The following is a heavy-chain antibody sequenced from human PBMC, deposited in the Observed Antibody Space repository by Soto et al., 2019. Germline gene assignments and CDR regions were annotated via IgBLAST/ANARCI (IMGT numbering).Heavy chain of an antibody. CDR3: ARDKIKGAPDYLDS. J-gene: IGHJ4*02. CDR2: IAYDGTIK. CDR1: GFTFSANA. Sequence: QEQLVESGGDVVQPGRSLTLSCAASGFTFSANAMHWVRQAPGKGLEWVAVIAYDGTIKIYRDSVKGRFTISRDDSKSTLYLQMHSLRPEGTAVYYCARDKIKGAPDYLDSWGQGTLVTVSS. V-gene: IGHV3-30-3*01.